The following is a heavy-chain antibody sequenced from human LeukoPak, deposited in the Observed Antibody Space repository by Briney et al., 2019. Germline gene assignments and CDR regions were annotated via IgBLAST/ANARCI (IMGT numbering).Heavy chain of an antibody. J-gene: IGHJ4*02. CDR1: GGSFSGYY. Sequence: PSETLSLTCAVYGGSFSGYYWSWIRQPPGKGLEWIGEINHSGSTNYNPPLKSRVTISVDTSKNQFSLKLSSVTAADTAVYYCARGWDYEPPFDYWGQGTLVTVSS. CDR3: ARGWDYEPPFDY. CDR2: INHSGST. V-gene: IGHV4-34*01. D-gene: IGHD1-7*01.